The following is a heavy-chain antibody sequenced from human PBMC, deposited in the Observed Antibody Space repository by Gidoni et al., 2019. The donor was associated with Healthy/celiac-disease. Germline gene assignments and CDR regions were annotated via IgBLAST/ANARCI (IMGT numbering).Heavy chain of an antibody. Sequence: QVQLVESGGGVVQPGRSLRLSCAASGFTFSSYGLHWVRQAPGKGLEWVAVIWYDGSNKYYADSVKGRFTISRDNSKNTLYLQMNSLRAEDTAVYYCAREYYDSSGYYPTYYFDYWSQGTLVTVSS. V-gene: IGHV3-33*01. J-gene: IGHJ4*02. CDR1: GFTFSSYG. D-gene: IGHD3-22*01. CDR3: AREYYDSSGYYPTYYFDY. CDR2: IWYDGSNK.